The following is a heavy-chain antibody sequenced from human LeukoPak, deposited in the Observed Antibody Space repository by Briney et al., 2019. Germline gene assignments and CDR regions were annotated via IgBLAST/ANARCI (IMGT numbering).Heavy chain of an antibody. J-gene: IGHJ3*02. Sequence: SETLSLTCTVSGGSIGTYFWGWIRQPAGKGLEWIGRIYTTETTNYNPSLKSRITMSVDTSKNQFSLKLSSVTAADTAVYYCARDHRGARLAFDIWGQGTMVTVSS. D-gene: IGHD3-10*01. CDR3: ARDHRGARLAFDI. CDR1: GGSIGTYF. CDR2: IYTTETT. V-gene: IGHV4-4*07.